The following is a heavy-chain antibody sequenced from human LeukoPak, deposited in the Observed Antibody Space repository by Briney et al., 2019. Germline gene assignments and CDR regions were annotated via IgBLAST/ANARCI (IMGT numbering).Heavy chain of an antibody. J-gene: IGHJ4*02. CDR3: ARAAYSGSYHSDY. CDR1: GGSANSGSYY. Sequence: SETLSLTCTVSGGSANSGSYYWNWIRQPPGKGLEWIGYIYYSGSTNYNPSLKSRVTISVDTSKNQFSLKLSSVTAADTAVYYCARAAYSGSYHSDYWGQGTLVTVSS. CDR2: IYYSGST. V-gene: IGHV4-61*01. D-gene: IGHD1-26*01.